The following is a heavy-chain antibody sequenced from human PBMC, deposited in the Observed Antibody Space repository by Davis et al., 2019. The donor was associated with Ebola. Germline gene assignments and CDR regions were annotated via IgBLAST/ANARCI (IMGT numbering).Heavy chain of an antibody. Sequence: PSETLSLTCAVSGYSISSGYYWGWIRPPPGKGLEWIGTIYHDGRTYYKPSLKSRVSISIDTSKNQFSLKLTSVTAADTAVYYCARRVDYFDYWGQGTLVTVSS. V-gene: IGHV4-38-2*01. CDR1: GYSISSGYY. CDR3: ARRVDYFDY. D-gene: IGHD2-15*01. J-gene: IGHJ4*02. CDR2: IYHDGRT.